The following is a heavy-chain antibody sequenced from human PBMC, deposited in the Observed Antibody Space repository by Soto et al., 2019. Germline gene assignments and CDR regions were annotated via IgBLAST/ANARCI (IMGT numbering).Heavy chain of an antibody. CDR2: INNDGSST. CDR1: GFTFSSYW. D-gene: IGHD5-18*01. J-gene: IGHJ4*02. Sequence: EVQLVESGGGLVQPGGSLRLSCAASGFTFSSYWMHWVRQAPGKGLVWISRINNDGSSTSYADSVKGRFTASRDNAKNTLYLQMNSLRAEDTAVYYCARDVQLQSFDYWGQGTLVTVSS. V-gene: IGHV3-74*01. CDR3: ARDVQLQSFDY.